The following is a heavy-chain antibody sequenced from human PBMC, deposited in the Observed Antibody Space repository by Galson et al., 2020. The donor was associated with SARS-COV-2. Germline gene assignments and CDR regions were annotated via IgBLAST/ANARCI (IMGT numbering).Heavy chain of an antibody. CDR1: AGSTTSGSYY. Sequence: SETLSLTCPVSAGSTTSGSYYCSWIRQPAGKGREWVGHIYTTGSIDYNPSRKSRVTISVETSKNQCPLNLRSVTATDTAGYYCARAGWPSPVFDYWGQGTLVTVAS. J-gene: IGHJ4*02. CDR2: IYTTGSI. V-gene: IGHV4-61*09. CDR3: ARAGWPSPVFDY. D-gene: IGHD2-15*01.